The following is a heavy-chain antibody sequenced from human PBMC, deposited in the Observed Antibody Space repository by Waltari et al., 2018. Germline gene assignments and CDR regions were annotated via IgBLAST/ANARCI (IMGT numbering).Heavy chain of an antibody. J-gene: IGHJ4*02. CDR2: IIPTFGQA. Sequence: QVQLVQSGAEVKKPGSSVKVSCKASGGTFSSYAISWVRQAPGQGLEWMGGIIPTFGQANYAQKFQGRVTITAEKSTSTAYMELSSLRSEDTAVYYCATIPYYYGSGSSHPSDYWGQGTLVTVSS. D-gene: IGHD3-10*01. CDR3: ATIPYYYGSGSSHPSDY. CDR1: GGTFSSYA. V-gene: IGHV1-69*14.